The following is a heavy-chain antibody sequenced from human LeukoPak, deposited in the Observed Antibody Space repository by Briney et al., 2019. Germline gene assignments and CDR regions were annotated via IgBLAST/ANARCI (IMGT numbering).Heavy chain of an antibody. D-gene: IGHD6-19*01. CDR2: INHSGST. Sequence: PSETLSLTCAVYGGSFSGYYWSWIRQPPGKGLEWIGEINHSGSTNYIPSLKSRVTISVDTSKNQFSLRLSSVTAADTAVYYCARGRRSSGWYRGLDLWGQGTLVTVSS. J-gene: IGHJ4*02. CDR3: ARGRRSSGWYRGLDL. CDR1: GGSFSGYY. V-gene: IGHV4-34*01.